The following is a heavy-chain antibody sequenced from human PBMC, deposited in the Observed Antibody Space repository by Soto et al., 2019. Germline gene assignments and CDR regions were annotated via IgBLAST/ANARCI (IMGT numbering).Heavy chain of an antibody. CDR3: ARHLWVRGFIAPEPTGFDP. J-gene: IGHJ5*02. CDR2: IYPSGST. Sequence: PSVTRSLTRAISNADIRSSNRWSWVAPTPGKGLEWIGEIYPSGSTNCNPPLKSRVTISVDKSKNQFSLRLTSVTAADTAVYYCARHLWVRGFIAPEPTGFDPFGQGNLLTISS. CDR1: NADIRSSNR. D-gene: IGHD3-10*01. V-gene: IGHV4-4*02.